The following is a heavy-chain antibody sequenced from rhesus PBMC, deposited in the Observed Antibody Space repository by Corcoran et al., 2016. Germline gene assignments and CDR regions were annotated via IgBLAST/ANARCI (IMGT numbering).Heavy chain of an antibody. Sequence: QVQLVQSGAEVKKPGASVKVSCKASGFTFGSYAISWGRQAPGQGLEWMGVIIPLVGLTNYAEKFQGRGTSTADTATSTAYMELSSLRSEDTAVYYCARAHRGYWYFDLWGPGTPITISS. CDR1: GFTFGSYA. J-gene: IGHJ2*01. CDR3: ARAHRGYWYFDL. D-gene: IGHD5-42*01. V-gene: IGHV1-198*02. CDR2: IIPLVGLT.